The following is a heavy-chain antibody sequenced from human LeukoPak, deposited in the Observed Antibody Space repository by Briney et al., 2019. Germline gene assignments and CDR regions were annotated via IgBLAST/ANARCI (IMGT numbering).Heavy chain of an antibody. Sequence: GGSLRLNCEASAFTFSNAWMSWVRHAPGKGLEWVGRIKSKTDGGTTDYAAPVKGRFTISRDDSKNTLYLQMNSLKTEDTAVYYCTTGLTSTVTTLKNYWGQGTLVTVSS. CDR1: AFTFSNAW. D-gene: IGHD4-17*01. V-gene: IGHV3-15*01. CDR3: TTGLTSTVTTLKNY. CDR2: IKSKTDGGTT. J-gene: IGHJ4*02.